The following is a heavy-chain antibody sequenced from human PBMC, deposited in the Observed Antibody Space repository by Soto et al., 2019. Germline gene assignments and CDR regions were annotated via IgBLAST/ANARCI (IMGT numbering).Heavy chain of an antibody. D-gene: IGHD2-2*01. V-gene: IGHV3-33*01. Sequence: QVQLVESGGGVVQPGRSLRLSCAASGFTFSSYGMHWVRQAPGKGLEWVAVIWYDGSNKYYADSVKGRFTISRDNSKNTLYLQMNSLRAEDTAVYYCARAGYCSSTSCPLGGYWGQGTLVAVSS. J-gene: IGHJ4*02. CDR1: GFTFSSYG. CDR3: ARAGYCSSTSCPLGGY. CDR2: IWYDGSNK.